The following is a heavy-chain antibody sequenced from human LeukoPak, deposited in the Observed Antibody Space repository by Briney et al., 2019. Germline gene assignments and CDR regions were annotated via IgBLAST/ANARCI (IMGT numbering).Heavy chain of an antibody. J-gene: IGHJ6*02. CDR1: GDSVSSNSAA. CDR2: TYYRSKWYN. CDR3: ARGSDSLGDGMDV. Sequence: SQTLSLTCAISGDSVSSNSAAWNWIRQSSSRGLEWLGRTYYRSKWYNDYAVSVKSRITINPDTSKNQFSLQLNSVTPEDTAVYYCARGSDSLGDGMDVWGQGTLVTVSS. V-gene: IGHV6-1*01. D-gene: IGHD2-15*01.